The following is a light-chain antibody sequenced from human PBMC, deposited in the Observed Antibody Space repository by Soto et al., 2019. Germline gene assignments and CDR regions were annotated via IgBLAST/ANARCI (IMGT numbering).Light chain of an antibody. CDR3: SSFTTDSTYV. CDR2: TVS. V-gene: IGLV2-14*01. J-gene: IGLJ1*01. CDR1: SSDVGANIF. Sequence: QSALTQPASVSGSPGQSITISCTGTSSDVGANIFVSWYQQHPGKVPKLMIYTVSSRPSGFSQRFSGSKSGNTASLTISGLQADDEADYYCSSFTTDSTYVFGTGTKLTVL.